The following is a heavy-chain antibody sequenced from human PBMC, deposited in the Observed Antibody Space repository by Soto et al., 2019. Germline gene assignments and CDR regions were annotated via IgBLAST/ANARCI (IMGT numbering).Heavy chain of an antibody. V-gene: IGHV1-69*06. Sequence: QVLLVQSGAEVKKPGSSVKVSCKLSGATFSSYAMSWVRQAPGQGLEWIGGIIPFFGTPNYAQKFQGRVNITADTSTATFYMELSSLRSDDTTAYYCARYKGAYYSHLVYWGQGTLVTVSS. J-gene: IGHJ4*02. CDR3: ARYKGAYYSHLVY. CDR1: GATFSSYA. D-gene: IGHD3-22*01. CDR2: IIPFFGTP.